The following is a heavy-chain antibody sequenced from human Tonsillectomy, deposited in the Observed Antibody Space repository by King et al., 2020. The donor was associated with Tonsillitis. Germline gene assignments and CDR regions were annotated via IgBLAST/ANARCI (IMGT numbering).Heavy chain of an antibody. Sequence: VQLQQWGAGLLKPSETLSLTCAVYGGSFSGYYWSWIRQPPGKGLEWIGEINHSGSTNYNPSLKSRVTISVDTSKNQFSLKLSSVTAADTAVNYCARADRRWLQSDFDYWGQGTLVTVSS. V-gene: IGHV4-34*01. CDR3: ARADRRWLQSDFDY. D-gene: IGHD5-24*01. J-gene: IGHJ4*02. CDR2: INHSGST. CDR1: GGSFSGYY.